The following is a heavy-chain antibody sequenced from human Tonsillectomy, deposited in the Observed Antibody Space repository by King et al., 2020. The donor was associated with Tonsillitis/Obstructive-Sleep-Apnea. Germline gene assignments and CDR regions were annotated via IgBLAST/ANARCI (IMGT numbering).Heavy chain of an antibody. J-gene: IGHJ5*02. CDR2: IWYDGSNK. V-gene: IGHV3-33*01. CDR1: GFTFSSYG. CDR3: ARDRVDCSSTSCYAALWFDP. Sequence: VQLVESGGGVVQPGRSLRLSCAASGFTFSSYGMHWVRQAPGKGLEWVAVIWYDGSNKYYADSVKGQFTISRDNSKNTLYLQMNSLRAEDTAVYYCARDRVDCSSTSCYAALWFDPWGQGTLVTVSS. D-gene: IGHD2-2*01.